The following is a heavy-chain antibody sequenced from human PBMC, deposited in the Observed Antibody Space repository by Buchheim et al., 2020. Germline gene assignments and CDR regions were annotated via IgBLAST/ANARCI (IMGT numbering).Heavy chain of an antibody. V-gene: IGHV3-30*18. CDR1: GFTFSSYG. CDR2: ISYDGSNK. D-gene: IGHD6-19*01. Sequence: QVQLVESGGGVVQPGRSLRLSCAASGFTFSSYGMHWVRQAPGKGLEWVAVISYDGSNKYYADSVKGRFTISRDNSKNTLYLQMNSLGAEETAVYDCAKDLDSRGWYGVDYWGQGTL. CDR3: AKDLDSRGWYGVDY. J-gene: IGHJ4*02.